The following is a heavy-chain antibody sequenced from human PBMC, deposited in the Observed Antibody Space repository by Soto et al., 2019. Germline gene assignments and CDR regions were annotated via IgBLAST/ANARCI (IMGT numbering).Heavy chain of an antibody. V-gene: IGHV3-23*01. CDR2: ISGSGGST. CDR3: AKENGYSSSWFEFDY. D-gene: IGHD6-13*01. J-gene: IGHJ4*02. Sequence: GGSLRLSCAASGFTFDDYGMSWVRQAPGKGLEWVSGISGSGGSTDYADSVKGRFTISRDNSKNTLYLQMNSLRAEDTAVYYCAKENGYSSSWFEFDYWGQGTLVSVSS. CDR1: GFTFDDYG.